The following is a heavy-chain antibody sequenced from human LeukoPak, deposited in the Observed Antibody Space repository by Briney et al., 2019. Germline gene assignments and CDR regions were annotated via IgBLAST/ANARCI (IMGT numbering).Heavy chain of an antibody. Sequence: GSSVKVSCKASGGTFSSYAISWVRQAPGQGLEWMGGIIPIFGTANYAQKFQGRVTITTDESTSTAYMELSSLRSEDTAVYYCASECMGSYYDYYYYMDVWGKGTTVTVSS. J-gene: IGHJ6*03. V-gene: IGHV1-69*05. D-gene: IGHD1-26*01. CDR1: GGTFSSYA. CDR3: ASECMGSYYDYYYYMDV. CDR2: IIPIFGTA.